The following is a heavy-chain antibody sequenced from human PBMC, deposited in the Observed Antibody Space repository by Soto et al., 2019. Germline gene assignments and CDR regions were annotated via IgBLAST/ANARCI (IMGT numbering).Heavy chain of an antibody. V-gene: IGHV3-23*01. D-gene: IGHD1-26*01. CDR3: AKALVGEVGATDY. J-gene: IGHJ4*02. Sequence: GGSLRLSCAGSGFIFHLYAMSWVRQAPGKGLEWVSTLSFSSSNTYYADSVKGRFTISRDNSRNTLYLQMNSLGAEDAALYYCAKALVGEVGATDYWGQGTLVTVSS. CDR1: GFIFHLYA. CDR2: LSFSSSNT.